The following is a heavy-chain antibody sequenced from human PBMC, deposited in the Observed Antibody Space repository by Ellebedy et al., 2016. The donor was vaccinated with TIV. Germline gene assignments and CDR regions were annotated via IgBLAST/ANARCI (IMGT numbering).Heavy chain of an antibody. CDR3: TRERIVVVLTGYYYYGMDV. V-gene: IGHV4-34*01. CDR1: GGSFSGYY. CDR2: INHSGST. J-gene: IGHJ6*02. Sequence: SETLSPTXAVYGGSFSGYYWSWIRQPPGKGLEWTGEINHSGSTNYNPSLKCRVTISVDTSKNQFSLKLSSVTAADTAVYYCTRERIVVVLTGYYYYGMDVWGQGTTVTVSS. D-gene: IGHD3-22*01.